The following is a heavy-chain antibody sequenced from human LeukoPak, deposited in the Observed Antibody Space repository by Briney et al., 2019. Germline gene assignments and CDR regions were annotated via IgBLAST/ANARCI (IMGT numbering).Heavy chain of an antibody. Sequence: SGTLSLTCTVSGGSISSYSWSWMRQPAGKGLEWIGRIYPRESPNYTPSLKSRVIMSVDKSKNQFSLKLRSVTAADTAVYYCAREWHHVFDYWGQGNLVTVSS. J-gene: IGHJ4*02. CDR2: IYPRESP. CDR3: AREWHHVFDY. V-gene: IGHV4-4*07. D-gene: IGHD5-12*01. CDR1: GGSISSYS.